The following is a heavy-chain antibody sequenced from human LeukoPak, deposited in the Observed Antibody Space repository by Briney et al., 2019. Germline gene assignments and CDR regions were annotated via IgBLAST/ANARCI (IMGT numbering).Heavy chain of an antibody. CDR3: AKDPDYYDSSGSPSFDY. J-gene: IGHJ4*02. CDR1: GFTFSSYG. D-gene: IGHD3-22*01. CDR2: IRYDGSNK. V-gene: IGHV3-30*02. Sequence: GGSLRLSCAASGFTFSSYGMHWVRQAPGKGLEWVAFIRYDGSNKYYADSVKGRFTISRDNSKNTLYLQMNSLRAEDTAVYYCAKDPDYYDSSGSPSFDYWGQGTLVTVSS.